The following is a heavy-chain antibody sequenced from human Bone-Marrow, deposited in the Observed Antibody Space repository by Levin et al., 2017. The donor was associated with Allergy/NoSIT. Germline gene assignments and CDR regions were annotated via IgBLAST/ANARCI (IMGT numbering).Heavy chain of an antibody. D-gene: IGHD3-9*01. Sequence: SETLSLTCAVSGGSISSSNWWSWVRQPPGKGLEWIGEIYHSGSTNYNPSLKSRVTISVDKSKNQFSLKLSSVTAADTAVYYCARGRIDWLSHDYYYYYYMDVWGKGTTVTVSS. V-gene: IGHV4-4*02. J-gene: IGHJ6*03. CDR3: ARGRIDWLSHDYYYYYYMDV. CDR2: IYHSGST. CDR1: GGSISSSNW.